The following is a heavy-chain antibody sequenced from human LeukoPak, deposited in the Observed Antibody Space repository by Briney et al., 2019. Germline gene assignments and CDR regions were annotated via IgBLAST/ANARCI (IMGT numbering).Heavy chain of an antibody. D-gene: IGHD5-24*01. CDR1: GFTFSSYS. CDR2: ISSSSSTI. CDR3: ARDRARDGYNS. V-gene: IGHV3-48*01. Sequence: PGGTLRLSCAASGFTFSSYSMNWARQAPGKGLEWVSYISSSSSTIYYADSVKGRFTISRDNAKNSLYLQMNSLRAEDTAVYYCARDRARDGYNSWGQGTLVTVSS. J-gene: IGHJ4*02.